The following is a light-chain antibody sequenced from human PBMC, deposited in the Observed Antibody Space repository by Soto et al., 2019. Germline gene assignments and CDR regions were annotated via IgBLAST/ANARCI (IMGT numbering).Light chain of an antibody. CDR3: MQALQTPMT. CDR2: LGS. J-gene: IGKJ1*01. Sequence: IVMTQSPLSLPVTPGEPASISCRSSQSLLHSNGYNYLDWYLQKPGQSPQLLIYLGSNRDSGVPARSSGSGSGTDFTLKISRVEAEDVGVYYCMQALQTPMTFGQGTKVEIK. V-gene: IGKV2-28*01. CDR1: QSLLHSNGYNY.